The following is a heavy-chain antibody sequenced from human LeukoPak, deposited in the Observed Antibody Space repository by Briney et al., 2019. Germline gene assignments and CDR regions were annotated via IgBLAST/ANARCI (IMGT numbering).Heavy chain of an antibody. Sequence: LETLSLTCTVSGGSISSYYWSWIRQPPGKGLEWIGYIYYSGSTNYNPSLKSRVTISVDTSKNQFSLKLSSVTAADTAVYYCARDLYDSSGYAYGMDVWGQGTTVTVSS. J-gene: IGHJ6*02. CDR2: IYYSGST. CDR1: GGSISSYY. D-gene: IGHD3-22*01. V-gene: IGHV4-59*01. CDR3: ARDLYDSSGYAYGMDV.